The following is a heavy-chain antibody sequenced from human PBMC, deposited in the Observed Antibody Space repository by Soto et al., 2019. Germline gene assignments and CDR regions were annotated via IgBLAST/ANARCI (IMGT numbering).Heavy chain of an antibody. Sequence: GDSVKVSWKASGYTFASYAISWMRQAPGQGLEWVGRISANYGTTNYAQKLQGRVTITTDESTSTANMELSGLRSDDTAVYYCAKDGGADGYFGNWLDPWGQGTLVTVS. CDR3: AKDGGADGYFGNWLDP. V-gene: IGHV1-18*01. CDR1: GYTFASYA. J-gene: IGHJ5*02. D-gene: IGHD5-12*01. CDR2: ISANYGTT.